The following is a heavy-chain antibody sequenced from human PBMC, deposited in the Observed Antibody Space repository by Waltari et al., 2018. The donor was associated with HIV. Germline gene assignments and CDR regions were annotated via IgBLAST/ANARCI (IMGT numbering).Heavy chain of an antibody. CDR1: GYTRTELS. V-gene: IGHV1-24*01. J-gene: IGHJ6*02. Sequence: QVQLVQSGAEAKKPGASVKGSSKVSGYTRTELSMPWVRQTPGTGLEWMGGFDPEDGETIYAQKFQGRVTMTEDTSTDTAYMELSSLRSEDTAVYYCATLQKSHYYYYGMDVWGQGTTVTVSS. CDR3: ATLQKSHYYYYGMDV. CDR2: FDPEDGET.